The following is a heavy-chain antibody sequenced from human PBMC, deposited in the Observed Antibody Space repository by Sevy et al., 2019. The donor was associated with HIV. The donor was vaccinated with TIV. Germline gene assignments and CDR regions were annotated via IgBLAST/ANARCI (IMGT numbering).Heavy chain of an antibody. J-gene: IGHJ4*02. CDR2: ITRNSYEAYGGAT. CDR3: TRGLATADTPEYYFDY. V-gene: IGHV3-49*03. D-gene: IGHD5-12*01. Sequence: GGSLRLSCTTSGFTFDDYAMSWFRQAPGKGLEWVAFITRNSYEAYGGATDYGASVKGRFIISRYDSKSIAYLQMNSLKTEDTGVYYCTRGLATADTPEYYFDYWGQGTLVTVSS. CDR1: GFTFDDYA.